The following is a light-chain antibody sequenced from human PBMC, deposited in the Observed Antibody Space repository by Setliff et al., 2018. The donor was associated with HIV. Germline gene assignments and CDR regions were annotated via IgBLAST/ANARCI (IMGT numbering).Light chain of an antibody. Sequence: QSVLTQPASVSGSPGQSITISCTGTSSDIGSYNLVSWYRQHPGRAPKLSIYEVNKRPSEVSARFSASKSGNTASLTISELQADDEADYYCCSYAGSYTYIFGTGTKVTVL. CDR3: CSYAGSYTYI. CDR2: EVN. V-gene: IGLV2-23*02. J-gene: IGLJ1*01. CDR1: SSDIGSYNL.